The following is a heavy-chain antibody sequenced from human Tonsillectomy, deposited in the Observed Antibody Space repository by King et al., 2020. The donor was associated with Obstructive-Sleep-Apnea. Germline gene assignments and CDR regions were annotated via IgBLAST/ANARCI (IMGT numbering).Heavy chain of an antibody. CDR1: GGSISSGGYS. D-gene: IGHD3-22*01. Sequence: QLQESGSGLVKPSQTLSLTCAVSGGSISSGGYSWIWIRQPPGKCLELSGYIYDIGNTSSKPSLKRRFTISVDRSKNQFSLKPSSVTAADTAVYYCARAINYYDSSPLDYWGQGTLVTVSS. CDR3: ARAINYYDSSPLDY. V-gene: IGHV4-30-2*01. CDR2: IYDIGNT. J-gene: IGHJ4*02.